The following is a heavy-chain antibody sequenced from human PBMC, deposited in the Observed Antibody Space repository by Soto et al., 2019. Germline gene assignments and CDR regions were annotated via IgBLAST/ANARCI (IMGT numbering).Heavy chain of an antibody. V-gene: IGHV3-23*01. CDR1: GFTFSSYA. Sequence: EVQLLESGGGLVQPGGSLRLSCAASGFTFSSYAMSWVRQAPGKGLEWVSAISGSGGSTYYADSVKGRFTISRDNSKNTLYLQMNSLRAVDTAVYYYANDLEQQLPRGYFDYWGQGTLVTVSS. D-gene: IGHD6-13*01. J-gene: IGHJ4*02. CDR2: ISGSGGST. CDR3: ANDLEQQLPRGYFDY.